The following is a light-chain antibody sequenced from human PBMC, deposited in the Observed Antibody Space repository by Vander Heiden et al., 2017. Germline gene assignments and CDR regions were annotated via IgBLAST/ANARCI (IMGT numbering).Light chain of an antibody. V-gene: IGLV3-1*01. CDR3: QASDSITVV. Sequence: SYELTQPPSVSVSPGQTATITCSGDKLGGKYVCWYQQRPGQSPALVIYQDFKRPSGIPERFSGSTSVNTATLTISGTQAVDEADYFCQASDSITVVFGGGTKLTVL. J-gene: IGLJ3*02. CDR2: QDF. CDR1: KLGGKY.